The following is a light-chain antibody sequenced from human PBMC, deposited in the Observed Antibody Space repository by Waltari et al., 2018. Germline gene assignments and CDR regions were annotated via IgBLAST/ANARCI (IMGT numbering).Light chain of an antibody. CDR1: SLRSYY. Sequence: SSELTPDPAVSVALGQTVRLTGQGDSLRSYYAGWYQQKPGQAPVLVIYGKNNRPSGIPDRFSGSSSGNTASLTITGAQAEDEADYYCNSRDSSGNSYVVFGGGTKLTVL. V-gene: IGLV3-19*01. CDR2: GKN. J-gene: IGLJ2*01. CDR3: NSRDSSGNSYVV.